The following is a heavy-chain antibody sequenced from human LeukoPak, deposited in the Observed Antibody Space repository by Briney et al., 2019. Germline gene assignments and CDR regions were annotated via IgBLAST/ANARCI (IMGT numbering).Heavy chain of an antibody. CDR3: AKDSRPWFGETNWFDP. Sequence: GGSLRLSCAASGFTFDDYAMHWVRQAPGKGLEWVSGISWNSGSIGYADSVKGRFTISRDTAKNSLYLQMNSLRAEDTALYYCAKDSRPWFGETNWFDPWGQGTLVTVSS. V-gene: IGHV3-9*01. J-gene: IGHJ5*02. CDR2: ISWNSGSI. D-gene: IGHD3-10*01. CDR1: GFTFDDYA.